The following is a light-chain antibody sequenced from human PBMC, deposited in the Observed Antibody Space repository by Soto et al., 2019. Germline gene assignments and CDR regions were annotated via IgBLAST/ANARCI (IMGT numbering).Light chain of an antibody. J-gene: IGLJ2*01. CDR1: SSDVGGYNY. CDR2: DVS. CDR3: TSYAGSNIPVL. V-gene: IGLV2-14*01. Sequence: QSVLTQPASVSGSPGQSITISCTGTSSDVGGYNYVSWYQQHPGKAPKLMIYDVSNRPSGVSNRFSGSKSGNTASLTVSGLQGEDEADYYCTSYAGSNIPVLFGGGTKLTVL.